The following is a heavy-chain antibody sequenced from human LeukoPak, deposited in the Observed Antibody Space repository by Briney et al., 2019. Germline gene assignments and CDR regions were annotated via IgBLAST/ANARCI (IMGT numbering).Heavy chain of an antibody. Sequence: SETLSLTCTVSGGSISSYYWSWIWQPPGKGVEWIGYIYYSGSTNYNPSLKSRVTISVDTSKNQFSLKLSSVTAADTAVYYCARRSDIWSPHGMDVWGQGTTVTVSS. D-gene: IGHD3-3*01. J-gene: IGHJ6*02. V-gene: IGHV4-59*08. CDR3: ARRSDIWSPHGMDV. CDR1: GGSISSYY. CDR2: IYYSGST.